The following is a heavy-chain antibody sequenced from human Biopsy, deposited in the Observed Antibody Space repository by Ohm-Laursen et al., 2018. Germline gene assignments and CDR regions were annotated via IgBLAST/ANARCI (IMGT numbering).Heavy chain of an antibody. D-gene: IGHD3-3*01. CDR3: ATPFQYYDSWGGYPPFDH. CDR1: GGTFSNYA. J-gene: IGHJ4*02. Sequence: SVKVSCKASGGTFSNYAVSWVRQAPGEGLEWMGGIIAVSGLVNYAPKFQGRVSITADKSTTTAYMELSNLKSEDTAVYYCATPFQYYDSWGGYPPFDHWGQGTLVTVSS. V-gene: IGHV1-69*10. CDR2: IIAVSGLV.